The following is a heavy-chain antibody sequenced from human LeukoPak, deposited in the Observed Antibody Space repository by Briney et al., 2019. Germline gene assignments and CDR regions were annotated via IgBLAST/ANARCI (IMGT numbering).Heavy chain of an antibody. J-gene: IGHJ6*04. Sequence: GGSLRLSCAASGFTFSNYWMHWVRHAPGKGLVWVSRINSDGINTSYADSVKGRFTISRDNAKNSLYLQMNSLRAEDTAVYYCAELGITMIGGVWGKGTTVTISS. CDR3: AELGITMIGGV. CDR1: GFTFSNYW. V-gene: IGHV3-74*01. CDR2: INSDGINT. D-gene: IGHD3-10*02.